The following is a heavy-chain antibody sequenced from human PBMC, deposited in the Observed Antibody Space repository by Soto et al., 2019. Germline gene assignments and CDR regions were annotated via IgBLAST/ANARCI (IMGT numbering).Heavy chain of an antibody. D-gene: IGHD3-16*01. V-gene: IGHV4-61*01. CDR2: IYYSGST. CDR3: ARECRLRLGELPPLHNWFDP. Sequence: QVQLQESGPGLVKPSETLSLTCTVSGGSVSSGSYYWSWIRQPPGKGLEWLGYIYYSGSTNYNPSLKSRVTLSVDTSNNQFSLKLSSVSAADTAVYYCARECRLRLGELPPLHNWFDPWVQGTLVTVSS. CDR1: GGSVSSGSYY. J-gene: IGHJ5*02.